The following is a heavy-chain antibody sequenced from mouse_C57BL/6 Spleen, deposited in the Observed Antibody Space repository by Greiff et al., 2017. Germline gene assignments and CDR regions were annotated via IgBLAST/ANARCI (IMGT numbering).Heavy chain of an antibody. V-gene: IGHV10-3*01. CDR1: GFTFNTYA. Sequence: DVQLQESGGGLVQPKGSLKLSCAASGFTFNTYAMHWVRQAPGKGLEWVARIRSKSSNYATYYADSVKDRFTISRDDSQSMLYLQMNNLKTEDTAMYYCVSGPVGYWWFAYWGQGTLVTVSA. D-gene: IGHD2-3*01. CDR2: IRSKSSNYAT. CDR3: VSGPVGYWWFAY. J-gene: IGHJ3*01.